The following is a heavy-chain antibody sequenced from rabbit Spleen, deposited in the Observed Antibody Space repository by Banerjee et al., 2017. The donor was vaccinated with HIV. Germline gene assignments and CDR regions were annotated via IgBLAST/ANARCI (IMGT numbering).Heavy chain of an antibody. J-gene: IGHJ6*01. Sequence: QEQLVESGGGLVQPEGSLTLTCKASGFSFSDRDVMCWVRQAPGKGLEWIACINVVTGKAVYASWAKGRFTMSRTSSTTVTLQMTSLTIADTATYFCARDSSSSFSSYGMDLWGQGTLVTV. D-gene: IGHD1-1*01. CDR1: GFSFSDRDV. CDR3: ARDSSSSFSSYGMDL. V-gene: IGHV1S45*01. CDR2: INVVTGKA.